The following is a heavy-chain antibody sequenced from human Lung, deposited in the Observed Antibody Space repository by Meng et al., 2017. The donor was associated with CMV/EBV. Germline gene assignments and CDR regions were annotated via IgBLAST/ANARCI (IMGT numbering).Heavy chain of an antibody. CDR1: GFTFSGSA. Sequence: GESLMISCAASGFTFSGSAMHWVRQASGKGLGGVGRIRSKANSYATAYAASVKGRFTIPRDDSKNTAYLQMNSLKTEDTAVYYCTRRGEGQAAMFNGMEVWXQGTXVTVSS. J-gene: IGHJ6*02. D-gene: IGHD2-2*01. V-gene: IGHV3-73*01. CDR2: IRSKANSYAT. CDR3: TRRGEGQAAMFNGMEV.